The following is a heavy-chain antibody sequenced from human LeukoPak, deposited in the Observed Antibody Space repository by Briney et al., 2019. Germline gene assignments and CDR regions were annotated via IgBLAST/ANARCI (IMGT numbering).Heavy chain of an antibody. CDR3: ARGDSSSWLGDY. D-gene: IGHD6-13*01. V-gene: IGHV3-7*01. J-gene: IGHJ4*02. CDR2: IKLDGSVK. CDR1: GFTFSNYW. Sequence: GGSLRLSCAAFGFTFSNYWMNWVRQAPGKGLEWVAIIKLDGSVKYYVDSVKGRFSISRDNAKNSVYLQMNNLRAEDTAVYYCARGDSSSWLGDYWGQGTLVTVSS.